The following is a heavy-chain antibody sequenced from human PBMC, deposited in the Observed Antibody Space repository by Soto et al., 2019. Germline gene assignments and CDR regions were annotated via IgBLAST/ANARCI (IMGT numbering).Heavy chain of an antibody. CDR3: AHRTNTVAWWFDP. D-gene: IGHD2-21*01. CDR1: GFSLTTSGVG. Sequence: QITLKESGPTLVKPTQTLTLTCTLSGFSLTTSGVGVGWIRQPPGKALEWLALIYWDDDKRYCPSLKSRLTIPKDTSKNHVVLTMTNMGPADTATYFCAHRTNTVAWWFDPWGQGTLVTVSS. V-gene: IGHV2-5*02. J-gene: IGHJ5*02. CDR2: IYWDDDK.